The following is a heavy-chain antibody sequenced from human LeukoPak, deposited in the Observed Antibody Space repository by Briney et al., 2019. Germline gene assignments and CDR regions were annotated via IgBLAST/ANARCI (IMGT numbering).Heavy chain of an antibody. V-gene: IGHV3-48*03. D-gene: IGHD2-2*01. CDR2: ISSSGSTI. Sequence: PGGSLRLSCGASGFTFSSYEMNWVRQAPGKGLEWVSYISSSGSTIYYADSVKGRFSISRDNAMNSLYLQMNSLRAEDTAVYYCARELGYCSSTSCYAPGYYGMDVWGQGTTVTVSS. J-gene: IGHJ6*02. CDR1: GFTFSSYE. CDR3: ARELGYCSSTSCYAPGYYGMDV.